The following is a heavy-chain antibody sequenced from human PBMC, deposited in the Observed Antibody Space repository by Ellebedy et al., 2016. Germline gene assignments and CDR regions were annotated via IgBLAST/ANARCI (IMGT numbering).Heavy chain of an antibody. CDR2: INHSGST. V-gene: IGHV4-34*01. CDR1: GGSFSGYY. D-gene: IGHD2-2*01. Sequence: SETLSLTXAVYGGSFSGYYWSWIRQPPGKGLEWIGEINHSGSTNYNPSLKSRVTISVDTSKNQFSLKLSSVTAADTAVYYCARGTLMVPAARRPFDYWGQGTLVTVSS. J-gene: IGHJ4*02. CDR3: ARGTLMVPAARRPFDY.